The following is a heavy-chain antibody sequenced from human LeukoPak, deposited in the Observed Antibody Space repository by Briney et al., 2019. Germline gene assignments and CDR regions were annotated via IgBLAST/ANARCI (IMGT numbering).Heavy chain of an antibody. V-gene: IGHV3-30-3*01. CDR2: ISYDGSNK. CDR1: GFTFSSYA. D-gene: IGHD1-14*01. CDR3: AKDLEPIHPLYFDY. J-gene: IGHJ4*02. Sequence: HTGRSLRLSCAASGFTFSSYAMHWVRQAPGKGLEWVAVISYDGSNKYYADSVKGRFTIPRDNSKNTLYLQMNSLRAEDTAVYYCAKDLEPIHPLYFDYWGQGTLVTVSS.